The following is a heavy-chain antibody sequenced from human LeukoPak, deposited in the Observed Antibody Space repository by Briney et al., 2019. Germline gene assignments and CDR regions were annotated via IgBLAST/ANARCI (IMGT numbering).Heavy chain of an antibody. CDR1: GFTFSSYW. D-gene: IGHD3-10*01. Sequence: QTGKSLRLSCAASGFTFSSYWMSWVRQAPGKGLEWVANIKQDGSEKYYVDSVKGRFTISRDNAKNSLYLQMNSLRAEDTAGYYCARFPPRRRFGTSSIDYWGQGTLVTVSS. CDR3: ARFPPRRRFGTSSIDY. J-gene: IGHJ4*02. CDR2: IKQDGSEK. V-gene: IGHV3-7*03.